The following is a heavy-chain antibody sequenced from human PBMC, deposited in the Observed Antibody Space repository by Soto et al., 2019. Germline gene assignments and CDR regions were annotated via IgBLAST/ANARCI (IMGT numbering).Heavy chain of an antibody. V-gene: IGHV1-18*01. Sequence: GASVKVSCKASRYTFTSYAISWVRQAPEQGLEWMGWISAYNGNTNYAQKLQGRFTMTTDTSTSTAYMELRSLRSDDTAVYYCARDLRVLRYFDWSRGAFDIWGQGTMVTVSS. CDR1: RYTFTSYA. D-gene: IGHD3-9*01. CDR3: ARDLRVLRYFDWSRGAFDI. CDR2: ISAYNGNT. J-gene: IGHJ3*02.